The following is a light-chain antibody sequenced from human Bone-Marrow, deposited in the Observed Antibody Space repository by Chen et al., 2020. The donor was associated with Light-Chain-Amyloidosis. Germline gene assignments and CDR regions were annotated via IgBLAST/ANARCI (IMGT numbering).Light chain of an antibody. CDR3: SSFTSSSSYV. J-gene: IGLJ1*01. CDR2: AVS. V-gene: IGLV2-14*01. Sequence: QSALTQPASVSGSPGQSITISCTGTSGDGGTYNYVSWYQQHPGKAPKVMIDAVSNRPSGVSNRFSGSKSGNTASLTISGLQSEDEADYYCSSFTSSSSYVFGPGTKVTVL. CDR1: SGDGGTYNY.